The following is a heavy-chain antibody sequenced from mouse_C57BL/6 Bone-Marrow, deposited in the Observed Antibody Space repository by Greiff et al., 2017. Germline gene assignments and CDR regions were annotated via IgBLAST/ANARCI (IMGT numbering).Heavy chain of an antibody. V-gene: IGHV14-4*01. CDR2: IDPENGDT. J-gene: IGHJ3*01. CDR1: GFNIKDDY. CDR3: TQTRGWFAY. Sequence: VQLKQSGAELVRPGASVKLSCTASGFNIKDDYMHWVKQRPEQGLEWIGWIDPENGDTEYASKFQGKATITADTSSNTAYLQLSSLTSEDPAVYYCTQTRGWFAYWGQGTLVTVSA.